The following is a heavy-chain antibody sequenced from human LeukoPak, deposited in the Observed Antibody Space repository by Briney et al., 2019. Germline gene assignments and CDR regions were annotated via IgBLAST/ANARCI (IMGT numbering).Heavy chain of an antibody. CDR1: GGSISSYY. V-gene: IGHV4-59*01. CDR2: IYYSGST. D-gene: IGHD6-19*01. J-gene: IGHJ6*02. CDR3: ARDSGIAMAGHYYYYGMDV. Sequence: SETLSLTCTVSGGSISSYYWSWIRQPPGKGLEWIGYIYYSGSTNYNPSLKSRVTISVDTSKNQFSLKLSSVTAADTAVYYCARDSGIAMAGHYYYYGMDVWGQGTTVTVSS.